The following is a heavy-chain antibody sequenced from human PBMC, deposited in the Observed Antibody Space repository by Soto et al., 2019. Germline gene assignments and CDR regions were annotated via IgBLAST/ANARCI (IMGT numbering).Heavy chain of an antibody. D-gene: IGHD2-15*01. Sequence: GASVKVSCKASGYTFTSYGISWVRQAPGQGLEWMGWISAYNGNTNYAQKLQGRVTMTTDTSTSTAYMELRSLGSDDTAVYYCARAGGVGYCSGGSCYEFDYWGQGTLVTVSS. V-gene: IGHV1-18*01. CDR1: GYTFTSYG. J-gene: IGHJ4*02. CDR2: ISAYNGNT. CDR3: ARAGGVGYCSGGSCYEFDY.